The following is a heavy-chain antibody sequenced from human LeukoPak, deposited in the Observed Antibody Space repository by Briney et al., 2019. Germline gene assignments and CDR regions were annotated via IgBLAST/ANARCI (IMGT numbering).Heavy chain of an antibody. Sequence: SETLSLTCTVSGGSISSSSYYWGWIRQPPGKGLEWIGSIYYSGSTYYNPSLKSRVTISVDTSKNQFSLKLSSVTAADTAVYYCARDRYGSRLSNWFDPWGQGTQVTVSS. CDR2: IYYSGST. J-gene: IGHJ5*02. CDR3: ARDRYGSRLSNWFDP. CDR1: GGSISSSSYY. D-gene: IGHD6-13*01. V-gene: IGHV4-39*07.